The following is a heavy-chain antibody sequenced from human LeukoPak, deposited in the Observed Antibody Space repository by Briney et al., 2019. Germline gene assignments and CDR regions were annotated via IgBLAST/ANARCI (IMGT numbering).Heavy chain of an antibody. CDR1: GFTFSSYG. CDR3: ARDTEGGYFDY. Sequence: QSGGSLRLSCAASGFTFSSYGMHWVRQAPGKGLEWVAVIWYDGSNKYCADSVKGRFTISRDNSKNTLYLQMNSLRAEDTAVCYCARDTEGGYFDYWGQGTLVTVSS. CDR2: IWYDGSNK. V-gene: IGHV3-33*01. J-gene: IGHJ4*02.